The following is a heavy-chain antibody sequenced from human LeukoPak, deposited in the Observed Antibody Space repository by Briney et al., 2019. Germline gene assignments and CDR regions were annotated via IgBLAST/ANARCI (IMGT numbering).Heavy chain of an antibody. CDR2: IYSGGST. CDR3: ARAPGIAARQYYMDV. V-gene: IGHV3-53*01. J-gene: IGHJ6*03. Sequence: GGSLRLSCAASGFTVSSNYMSWVRQAPGKGLEWVSVIYSGGSTYYAASVKGRFTISRDNSKNALYLQMNSLRAEDAAVYYCARAPGIAARQYYMDVWGKGTTVTVSS. D-gene: IGHD6-6*01. CDR1: GFTVSSNY.